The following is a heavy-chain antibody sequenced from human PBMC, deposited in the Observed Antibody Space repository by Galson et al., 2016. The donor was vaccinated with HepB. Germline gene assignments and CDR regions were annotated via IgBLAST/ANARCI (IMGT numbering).Heavy chain of an antibody. CDR1: GGSISSYF. CDR3: ARGVTGTPYFDF. Sequence: SETLSLTCNVSGGSISSYFWSWVRQPPGKGLEWIGYIYKTGNTNYSPSLKSRVTVSLDTSKNQFSLELRSMTAADTAIYYCARGVTGTPYFDFWGQGALVTVSS. V-gene: IGHV4-59*01. D-gene: IGHD2-21*02. J-gene: IGHJ4*02. CDR2: IYKTGNT.